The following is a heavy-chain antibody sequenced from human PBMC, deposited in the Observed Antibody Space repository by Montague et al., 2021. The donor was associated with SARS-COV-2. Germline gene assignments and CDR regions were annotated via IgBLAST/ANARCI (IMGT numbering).Heavy chain of an antibody. Sequence: SETRSLTCAVYGGSFSDYFWTWIRQPPGKGLEWTGEINHRGTSNYNPSLKSRVSISVDTSKNQFSLYLGSVTAADTAVYYCARGRQHFNMIVVVMTGGEYYFDYWGQGTLVTVSS. D-gene: IGHD3-22*01. CDR1: GGSFSDYF. CDR3: ARGRQHFNMIVVVMTGGEYYFDY. CDR2: INHRGTS. J-gene: IGHJ4*02. V-gene: IGHV4-34*01.